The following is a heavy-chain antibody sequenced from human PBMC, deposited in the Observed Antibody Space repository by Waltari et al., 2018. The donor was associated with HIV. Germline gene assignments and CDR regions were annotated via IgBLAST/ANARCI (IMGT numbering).Heavy chain of an antibody. D-gene: IGHD3-16*01. J-gene: IGHJ4*02. CDR1: GGDFCALG. Sequence: QVRLVQSGPEVKRPGASVRVSCKSSGGDFCALGISWLRPAPGQGLQWMGEIIPYFGFANTAETLRARVSIEADESKNTVYLELRSLTVQDSATYFCARGTFYDDEVGAHRYRPFDAWGQGTPVSVSS. CDR2: IIPYFGFA. V-gene: IGHV1-69*01. CDR3: ARGTFYDDEVGAHRYRPFDA.